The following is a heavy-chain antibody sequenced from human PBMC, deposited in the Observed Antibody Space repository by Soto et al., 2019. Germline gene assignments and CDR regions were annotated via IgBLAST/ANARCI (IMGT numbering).Heavy chain of an antibody. J-gene: IGHJ4*02. CDR3: AHHTAGATYYFDY. Sequence: QVQLVQSGAEVKKPGSSVKVSCKASGGTFSSYAISWVRQVPGQGLEWMGGIIPIFGTANYAQKFQGRVTITADKSTSTAYMELSSLRSEDTAVYYCAHHTAGATYYFDYWGQGTLVSVSS. V-gene: IGHV1-69*06. D-gene: IGHD1-26*01. CDR1: GGTFSSYA. CDR2: IIPIFGTA.